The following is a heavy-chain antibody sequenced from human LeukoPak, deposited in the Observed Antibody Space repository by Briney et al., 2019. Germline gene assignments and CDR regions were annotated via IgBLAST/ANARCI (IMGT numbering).Heavy chain of an antibody. D-gene: IGHD1-1*01. CDR2: IIPIFGIA. CDR3: TRATGGLSDY. Sequence: SVKVSCKASGGTFSSYAISWVRQAPGQGLEWMGRIIPIFGIANYAQKFQDRVTMSTDTSTSTTYMELMSLRSDDTAVYYCTRATGGLSDYWGQGTLVTVSS. CDR1: GGTFSSYA. J-gene: IGHJ4*02. V-gene: IGHV1-69*04.